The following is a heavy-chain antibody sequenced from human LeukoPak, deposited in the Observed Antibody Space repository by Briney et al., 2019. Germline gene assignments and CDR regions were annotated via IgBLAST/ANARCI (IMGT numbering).Heavy chain of an antibody. CDR2: IKQDGSEK. D-gene: IGHD2-21*02. J-gene: IGHJ4*02. CDR1: GFTFSSYW. Sequence: GGSLRLSCAASGFTFSSYWMSWVRQAPGKGLEWVANIKQDGSEKYYVDSVKGRFTISRDNARNSLYLQMNSLRAEDTAVYYCARDEPSPLRGDFFDYWGQGTLVTVSS. CDR3: ARDEPSPLRGDFFDY. V-gene: IGHV3-7*01.